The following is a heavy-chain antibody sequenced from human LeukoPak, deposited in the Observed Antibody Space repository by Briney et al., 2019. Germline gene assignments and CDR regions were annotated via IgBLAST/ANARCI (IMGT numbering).Heavy chain of an antibody. V-gene: IGHV1-24*01. D-gene: IGHD5-12*01. J-gene: IGHJ4*02. Sequence: GASVKVSCKVSGYTLTELSMHWVRQAPGEGLEWMAGFDPEEGETSYAQKFQGRITMTEDTSTDTAHMELSSLRSEDTAVYYCATLPPPYSGYETVDYWGQGTLVTVSS. CDR3: ATLPPPYSGYETVDY. CDR1: GYTLTELS. CDR2: FDPEEGET.